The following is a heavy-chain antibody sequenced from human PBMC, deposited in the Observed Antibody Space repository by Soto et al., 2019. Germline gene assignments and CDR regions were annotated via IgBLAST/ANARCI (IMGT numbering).Heavy chain of an antibody. CDR1: GGSISSYY. CDR3: ARCADSIGWYAQCNFDY. Sequence: SETLSLTCTVSGGSISSYYWSWIRQPPGKGLEWLGYIFYNGNTNYNPSLKSRVTISVDTSKNQFSLNLSSVTAADTAVYYCARCADSIGWYAQCNFDYWGQGTLVTVSS. V-gene: IGHV4-59*01. J-gene: IGHJ4*02. D-gene: IGHD6-19*01. CDR2: IFYNGNT.